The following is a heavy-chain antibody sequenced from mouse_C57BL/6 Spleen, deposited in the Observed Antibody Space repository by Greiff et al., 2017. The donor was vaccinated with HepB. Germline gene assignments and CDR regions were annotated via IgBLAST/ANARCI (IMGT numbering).Heavy chain of an antibody. CDR1: GYTFTSYW. J-gene: IGHJ2*01. V-gene: IGHV1-55*01. CDR3: ASSSYYFDY. CDR2: IYPGSGST. D-gene: IGHD1-1*01. Sequence: QVQLQQPGAELVKPGASVKMSCKASGYTFTSYWITWVKQGPGQGLEWIGDIYPGSGSTNYNEKFKSKATLTVDTSTSTDYMQLSSLTSEDSAVYYCASSSYYFDYWGQGTTLTVSS.